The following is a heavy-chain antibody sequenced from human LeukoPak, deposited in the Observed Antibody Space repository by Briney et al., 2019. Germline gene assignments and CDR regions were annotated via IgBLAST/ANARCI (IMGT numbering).Heavy chain of an antibody. CDR2: IKQDGSEK. Sequence: GGSLRLSCAASKFVFSNYWMTWVRQAPGKGLEWVANIKQDGSEKYYVDSLKGRFTISRDNAKNSLYLQMNSLRAEDTAVYYCARDRKVGNWYFDLWGRGTLVTVSS. J-gene: IGHJ2*01. CDR1: KFVFSNYW. CDR3: ARDRKVGNWYFDL. D-gene: IGHD1-26*01. V-gene: IGHV3-7*01.